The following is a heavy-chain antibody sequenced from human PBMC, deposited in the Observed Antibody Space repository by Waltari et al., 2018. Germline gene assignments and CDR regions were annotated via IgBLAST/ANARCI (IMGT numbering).Heavy chain of an antibody. J-gene: IGHJ4*02. CDR1: ADSLSSNYW. CDR3: ARDRGRGLYLDS. V-gene: IGHV4-4*02. D-gene: IGHD2-15*01. Sequence: QLQLQESGPGLVKPSGTLSLTCAVAADSLSSNYWWNWLRQSPGKGLEWIGKVHRSCKANYHPSFASRVTVSLDTANYQFSLKMTSATAADTAIYFCARDRGRGLYLDSWGPGTLVTVSP. CDR2: VHRSCKA.